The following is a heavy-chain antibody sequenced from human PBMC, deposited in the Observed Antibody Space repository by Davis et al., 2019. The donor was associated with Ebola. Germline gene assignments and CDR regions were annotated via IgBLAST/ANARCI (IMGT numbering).Heavy chain of an antibody. D-gene: IGHD2-15*01. CDR2: INAYNGNT. Sequence: AASVKVSCKASGYTFTSYGITWVRQAPGQGLEWMGWINAYNGNTNYAQKLQGRVTMTTDTSTSTAYMELRNLRSDDTAVYYCARVVRYCSGGRCYGDDAFDIWGQGTMVTVSS. CDR1: GYTFTSYG. J-gene: IGHJ3*02. V-gene: IGHV1-18*01. CDR3: ARVVRYCSGGRCYGDDAFDI.